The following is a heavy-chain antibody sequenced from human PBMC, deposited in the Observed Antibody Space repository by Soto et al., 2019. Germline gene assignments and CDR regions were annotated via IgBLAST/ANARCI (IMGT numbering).Heavy chain of an antibody. J-gene: IGHJ4*02. V-gene: IGHV3-48*02. CDR2: ISSSSSTI. CDR1: GFTFSSYS. CDR3: ARVSGFWTGLPPFDY. Sequence: EVQLVESGGGLVQPGGSLRLSCAAPGFTFSSYSMNWVRQAPGKGLEWVSYISSSSSTIYYADSVKGRFTISRDNAKNSLYLQMNSLRDEDTAVYYCARVSGFWTGLPPFDYWGQGTLVTVSS. D-gene: IGHD3-3*01.